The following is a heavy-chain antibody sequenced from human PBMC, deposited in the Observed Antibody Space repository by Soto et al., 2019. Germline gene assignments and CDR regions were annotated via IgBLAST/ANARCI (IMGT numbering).Heavy chain of an antibody. CDR1: GFTFDDYA. V-gene: IGHV3-9*01. Sequence: EVQLVESGGGLVQPGRSLRLSCAASGFTFDDYAMHWVRQAPGKGLEWVSGISWNSGSIGYADSVKGRFTLSRDNAKNSLYLRMISLRAEATALYYCAKPTRPSRFAFDICGQGTMVTVSS. CDR2: ISWNSGSI. J-gene: IGHJ3*02. D-gene: IGHD3-10*01. CDR3: AKPTRPSRFAFDI.